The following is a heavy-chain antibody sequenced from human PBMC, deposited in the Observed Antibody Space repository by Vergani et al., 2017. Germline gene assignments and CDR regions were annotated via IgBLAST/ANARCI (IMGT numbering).Heavy chain of an antibody. CDR3: ARTSSISGSYYNGEWDY. CDR1: GYTFTNYY. V-gene: IGHV1-46*03. CDR2: ITPGGST. Sequence: QVLLVQSGAEVKKPGASVRVSCQTSGYTFTNYYIHWVRQAPGQGLEWMGIITPGGSTDYGPKFQGRATMTRDTSTRTVYMDLTGLRSDDTAMYYCARTSSISGSYYNGEWDYWGQGTLVVVSS. J-gene: IGHJ4*02. D-gene: IGHD3-10*01.